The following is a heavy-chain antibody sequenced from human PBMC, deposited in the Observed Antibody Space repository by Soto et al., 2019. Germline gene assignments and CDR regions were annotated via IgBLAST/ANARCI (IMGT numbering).Heavy chain of an antibody. CDR2: IYYSGST. J-gene: IGHJ4*02. CDR1: GASIDSVASIDSVDYY. CDR3: ASQGRDGYNYVNHFAY. Sequence: SETLSLTCNVSGASIDSVASIDSVDYYWHWIRQPPGKGLEWIGYIYYSGSTNYSPSLKSRVTMSVDTSKNQFSLKLSSVTAADTAVYYCASQGRDGYNYVNHFAYWGQGTLVTVSS. D-gene: IGHD5-12*01. V-gene: IGHV4-61*01.